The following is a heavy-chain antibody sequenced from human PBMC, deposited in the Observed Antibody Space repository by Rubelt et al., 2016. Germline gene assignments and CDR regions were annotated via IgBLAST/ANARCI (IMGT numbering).Heavy chain of an antibody. CDR1: GGSFSGYY. V-gene: IGHV4-34*01. Sequence: QVQLQQWGAGLLKPSETLSLTCAVYGGSFSGYYWSWIRQPPGKGLEWIGEINHSGSTNYNPSLKSRVTISVDTSKNQFSLKLSSVTAADTAVYYCARRVRYSYGFGFDYWGQGTLVTVSS. J-gene: IGHJ4*02. CDR3: ARRVRYSYGFGFDY. CDR2: INHSGST. D-gene: IGHD5-18*01.